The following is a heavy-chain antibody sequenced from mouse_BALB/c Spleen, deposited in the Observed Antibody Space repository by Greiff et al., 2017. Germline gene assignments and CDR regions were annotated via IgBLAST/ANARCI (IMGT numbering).Heavy chain of an antibody. CDR1: GYTFTSYV. J-gene: IGHJ4*01. CDR3: ARSGLTTGGAMDY. Sequence: VQLQQSGPELVKPGASVKMSCKASGYTFTSYVMHWVKQKPGQGLEWIGYINPYNDGTKYNQKFKDKTTLTADKSSSTAYMQLSSLTSEDSAVYYCARSGLTTGGAMDYWGQGTSVTVSS. D-gene: IGHD1-1*01. CDR2: INPYNDGT. V-gene: IGHV1-14*01.